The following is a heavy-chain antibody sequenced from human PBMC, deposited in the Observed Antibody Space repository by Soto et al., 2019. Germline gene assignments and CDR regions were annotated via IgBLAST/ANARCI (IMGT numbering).Heavy chain of an antibody. Sequence: QVQLVQSGAEVKEPGASVKVSCKASGYTFTSHTLHWARQAPGQGLEWMGWIIVSNGSPRYAPQFQGRVTFGRDTSATTAYMELSSLTSEDTAIYYCAREPEDGVPGDYWGQGTRVVVSP. J-gene: IGHJ4*02. CDR2: IIVSNGSP. D-gene: IGHD3-3*01. V-gene: IGHV1-3*01. CDR3: AREPEDGVPGDY. CDR1: GYTFTSHT.